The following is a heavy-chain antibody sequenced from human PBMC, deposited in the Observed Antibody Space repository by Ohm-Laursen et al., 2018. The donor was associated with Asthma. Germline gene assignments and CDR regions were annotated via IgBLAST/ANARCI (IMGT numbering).Heavy chain of an antibody. Sequence: SLRLSCAASGFTFSPYSMNWVRQAPGKGLEWVAVISYDGSNKYYADSVKGRFTISRDNSKNTLYLQMNSLRAEDTAVYYCAKVSLRFLEWLSFDYWGQGTLVTVSS. CDR3: AKVSLRFLEWLSFDY. D-gene: IGHD3-3*01. CDR1: GFTFSPYS. J-gene: IGHJ4*02. CDR2: ISYDGSNK. V-gene: IGHV3-30-3*01.